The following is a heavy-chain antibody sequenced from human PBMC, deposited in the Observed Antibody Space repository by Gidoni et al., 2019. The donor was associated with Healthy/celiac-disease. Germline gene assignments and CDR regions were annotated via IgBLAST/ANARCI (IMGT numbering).Heavy chain of an antibody. V-gene: IGHV1-46*03. J-gene: IGHJ4*02. CDR1: GYTFTSYY. D-gene: IGHD2-2*01. CDR3: ARASRDIVVVPAAIQPQYYFDY. CDR2: INPSGGST. Sequence: QVQLVQSGAEVKKPGASVKVSCKASGYTFTSYYMHWVRQAPGQGLEWMGIINPSGGSTSYAQKFQGRVTMTRDTSTSTVYMELSSLRSEDTAVYYCARASRDIVVVPAAIQPQYYFDYWGQGTLVTVSS.